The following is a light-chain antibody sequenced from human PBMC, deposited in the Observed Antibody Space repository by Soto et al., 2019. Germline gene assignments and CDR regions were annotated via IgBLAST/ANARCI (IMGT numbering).Light chain of an antibody. CDR2: GND. Sequence: QSVLTQPPSASGTPGQRVIISCSGSSSNFGGNTANWYQQFPGTAPKVLIYGNDQRPSGVPDRFSGSKSGTSASLAISGLQSEAEADYYCAAWDARLNGWVFGGGTKVTVL. J-gene: IGLJ3*02. V-gene: IGLV1-44*01. CDR1: SSNFGGNT. CDR3: AAWDARLNGWV.